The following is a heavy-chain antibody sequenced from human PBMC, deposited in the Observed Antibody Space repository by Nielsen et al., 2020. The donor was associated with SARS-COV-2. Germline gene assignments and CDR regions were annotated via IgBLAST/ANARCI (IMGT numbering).Heavy chain of an antibody. CDR3: VRDTGAWDFDY. Sequence: GESLKISCVGSGFSLSNYWMSWVRQAPGKGLEWVANISRDGGARFYVDSVKGRFTISRDNAKNSLYLQMYSLRAEDTAVYYCVRDTGAWDFDYWGQGTLITVSS. CDR1: GFSLSNYW. J-gene: IGHJ4*02. CDR2: ISRDGGAR. V-gene: IGHV3-7*01. D-gene: IGHD1-26*01.